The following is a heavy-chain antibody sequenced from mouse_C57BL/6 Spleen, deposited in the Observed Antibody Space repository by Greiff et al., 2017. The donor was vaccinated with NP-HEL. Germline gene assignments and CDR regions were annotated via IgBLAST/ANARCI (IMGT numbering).Heavy chain of an antibody. J-gene: IGHJ3*01. CDR2: IDPSDSET. CDR1: GYTFTSYW. V-gene: IGHV1-52*01. D-gene: IGHD2-4*01. CDR3: ASGDYDESAWFAY. Sequence: QVQLQQPGAELVRPGSSVKLSCKASGYTFTSYWMHWVKQRPIQGLEWIGNIDPSDSETHYNQKFKDKATLTVDKSSSTAYMQLSSLTSEDSAVYYCASGDYDESAWFAYWGQGTLVTVSA.